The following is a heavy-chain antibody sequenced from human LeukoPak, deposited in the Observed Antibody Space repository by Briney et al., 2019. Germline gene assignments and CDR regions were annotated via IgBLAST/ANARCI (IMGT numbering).Heavy chain of an antibody. CDR3: ARKYSYDSNGYYY. D-gene: IGHD3-22*01. CDR2: ISPNNGDI. Sequence: ASVKVSCKTSGYTFTGYYLHWVRQGPGQGLEWLGWISPNNGDIHYAQNFQGRVTMTRDRSISTIYMELSGLTSDDTAMYYCARKYSYDSNGYYYWGQGTLVTVSS. CDR1: GYTFTGYY. V-gene: IGHV1-2*02. J-gene: IGHJ4*02.